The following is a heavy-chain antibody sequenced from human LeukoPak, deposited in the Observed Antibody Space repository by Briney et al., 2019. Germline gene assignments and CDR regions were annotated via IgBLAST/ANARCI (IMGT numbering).Heavy chain of an antibody. Sequence: PGGSLRLSCAASGFTVSSNYMSWVRQAPGKGLEWVSVIYSGGSTYYADSVKGRFTISRDNSKNTLYLQMNSLRAEDTAVYYCAKDRDGGSGFLGMNWFDPWGQGTLVTVSS. D-gene: IGHD3-10*01. J-gene: IGHJ5*02. CDR2: IYSGGST. V-gene: IGHV3-66*01. CDR3: AKDRDGGSGFLGMNWFDP. CDR1: GFTVSSNY.